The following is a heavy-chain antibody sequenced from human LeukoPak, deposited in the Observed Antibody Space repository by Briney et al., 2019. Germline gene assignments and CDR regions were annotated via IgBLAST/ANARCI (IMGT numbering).Heavy chain of an antibody. Sequence: SETLSLTCAIYGGSFSGYFWSWFRQPPGKGLEWIGEINRSGSTNHNSSLSLKSRVTISVDTSKNQFSLKLSSVTAADTAVYYCASLPHYSSSDAFDIWGQGTMVTVSS. J-gene: IGHJ3*02. CDR2: INRSGST. CDR1: GGSFSGYF. V-gene: IGHV4-34*01. CDR3: ASLPHYSSSDAFDI. D-gene: IGHD6-6*01.